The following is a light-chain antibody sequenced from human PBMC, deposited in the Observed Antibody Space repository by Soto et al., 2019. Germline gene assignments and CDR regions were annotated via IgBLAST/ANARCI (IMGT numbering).Light chain of an antibody. CDR3: QKYNTWPYT. V-gene: IGKV3-15*01. CDR2: DAS. Sequence: EIVMTQSPATLSVSPGERATLSCWASQSVGSNLAWYQQKPGQAPRLLIFDASTRATGIPARFSGSGSGTEFTLTISSLQSEDFAVYYCQKYNTWPYTFGQGTKLEI. J-gene: IGKJ2*01. CDR1: QSVGSN.